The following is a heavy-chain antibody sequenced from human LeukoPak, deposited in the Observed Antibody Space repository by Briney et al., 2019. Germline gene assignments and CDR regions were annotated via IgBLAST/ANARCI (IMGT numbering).Heavy chain of an antibody. CDR2: ISYDGSNK. CDR3: ARQSRYYYDSSGYSAFDY. V-gene: IGHV3-30*04. J-gene: IGHJ4*02. D-gene: IGHD3-22*01. Sequence: GGSLRLSCAASGFTFSSYAMHWVRQAPGKGLEWVAVISYDGSNKYYADSVKGRFTISRDNSKNTLYLQMNSLRAEDTAVYYCARQSRYYYDSSGYSAFDYWGQGTLVTVSS. CDR1: GFTFSSYA.